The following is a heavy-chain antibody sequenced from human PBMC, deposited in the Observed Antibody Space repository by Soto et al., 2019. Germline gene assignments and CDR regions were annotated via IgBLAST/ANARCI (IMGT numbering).Heavy chain of an antibody. CDR3: TRSGGSSSFGY. CDR1: GFTLSGSA. D-gene: IGHD1-26*01. V-gene: IGHV3-73*02. CDR2: IRSKTHSYAT. J-gene: IGHJ4*02. Sequence: EVQLVESGGGLVQPGESLKLSCAASGFTLSGSAVHWVRQASGKGLEWVGRIRSKTHSYATEDIASVKGRFTMSRDDSNNTAYLQMNGLTTDDTAVYYCTRSGGSSSFGYWGQGTRVTVSS.